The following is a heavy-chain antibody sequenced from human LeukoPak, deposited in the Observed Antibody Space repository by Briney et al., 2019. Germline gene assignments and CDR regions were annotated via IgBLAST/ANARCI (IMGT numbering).Heavy chain of an antibody. V-gene: IGHV3-7*05. CDR1: GFSFSRFW. CDR2: INQDGSEK. CDR3: ARDLNSGYYDY. J-gene: IGHJ4*02. Sequence: GGSLRLSCAASGFSFSRFWMNWVRQAPGRGLEWVAHINQDGSEKNYADSVKGRFTISRDNAKNSLYPLMDSLRAEDTAVYYCARDLNSGYYDYWGQGTLGTVSS. D-gene: IGHD3-22*01.